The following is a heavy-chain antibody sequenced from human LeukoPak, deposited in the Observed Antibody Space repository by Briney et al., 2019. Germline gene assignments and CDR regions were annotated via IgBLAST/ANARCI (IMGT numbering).Heavy chain of an antibody. CDR1: GFTFSSYW. CDR3: ARAVAGNWFDP. J-gene: IGHJ5*02. CDR2: IKQDGSEK. D-gene: IGHD6-19*01. Sequence: GGSLRLSCAASGFTFSSYWMSWVRQAPGKGLEWVANIKQDGSEKYYVDSVKGRFTISRDNAKNSLYLQMNSLRAEDAAVYYCARAVAGNWFDPWGQGTLVTVSS. V-gene: IGHV3-7*04.